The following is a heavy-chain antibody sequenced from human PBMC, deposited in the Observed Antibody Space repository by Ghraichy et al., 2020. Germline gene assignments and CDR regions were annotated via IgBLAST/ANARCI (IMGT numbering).Heavy chain of an antibody. V-gene: IGHV3-48*01. CDR3: ASKTYYDFWSGYFAPTYYYYGMDV. D-gene: IGHD3-3*01. CDR2: IRPTSNAI. Sequence: GGSLRLSCAASGFTFSSFSMNWVRQAPGKGPEWVSYIRPTSNAIYYADSVKGRFTISRDNSKNTLYLQMNSLRAEDTAVYYCASKTYYDFWSGYFAPTYYYYGMDVWGQGTTVTVSS. J-gene: IGHJ6*02. CDR1: GFTFSSFS.